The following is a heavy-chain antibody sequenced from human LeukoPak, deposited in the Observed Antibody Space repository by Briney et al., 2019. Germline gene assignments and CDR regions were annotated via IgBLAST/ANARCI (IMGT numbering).Heavy chain of an antibody. CDR1: GFTFSSYS. CDR3: ARSVYGDDAFDI. Sequence: GGSLRLSCAASGFTFSSYSMNWVRQAPGKGLEWVSYISSSSSTIYYADSVKGRFTISRDNAKNSLYLQMNSLRAEDSAVYYCARSVYGDDAFDIWGQGTMVTVSS. D-gene: IGHD4-17*01. J-gene: IGHJ3*02. V-gene: IGHV3-48*04. CDR2: ISSSSSTI.